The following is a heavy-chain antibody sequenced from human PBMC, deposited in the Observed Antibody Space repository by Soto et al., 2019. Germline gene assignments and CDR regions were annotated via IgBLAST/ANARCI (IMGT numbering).Heavy chain of an antibody. CDR2: ISYDGSNK. V-gene: IGHV3-30*03. J-gene: IGHJ4*02. CDR3: ARSPRIAAALDY. CDR1: GFTFSSYG. Sequence: PGGSLRLSCAASGFTFSSYGMHWVRQAPGKGLEWVAVISYDGSNKYYADSVKGRFTISRDNSKNTLYLQMNSLRAEDTAVYYCARSPRIAAALDYWGQGTLVTVSS. D-gene: IGHD6-13*01.